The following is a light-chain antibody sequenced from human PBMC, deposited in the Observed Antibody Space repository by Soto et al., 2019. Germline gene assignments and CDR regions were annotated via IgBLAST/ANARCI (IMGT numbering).Light chain of an antibody. CDR3: GTWYGDSYV. V-gene: IGLV1-51*01. CDR1: TSNVVNNY. CDR2: ANN. J-gene: IGLJ1*01. Sequence: QSVPPHSPSLSAAPAQKVTISCAGGTSNVVNNYVCLYIRPPGPAPKVLIYANNTRPSGIAALFSGSKSRSSATLAITGLQPGDEGDYYCGTWYGDSYVFGTGTKVTVL.